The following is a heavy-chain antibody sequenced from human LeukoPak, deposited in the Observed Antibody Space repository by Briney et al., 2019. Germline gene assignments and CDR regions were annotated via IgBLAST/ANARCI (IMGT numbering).Heavy chain of an antibody. CDR1: GGTFSSYA. CDR3: ASGRSGWYYFDY. D-gene: IGHD6-19*01. V-gene: IGHV1-69*13. Sequence: SVKVSCKASGGTFSSYAISWVRQAPGQGLEWMGGIIPIFGTANHAQKFQGRVTITADESTSTAYMELSSLRSEDTAVYYCASGRSGWYYFDYWGQGTLVTVSS. J-gene: IGHJ4*02. CDR2: IIPIFGTA.